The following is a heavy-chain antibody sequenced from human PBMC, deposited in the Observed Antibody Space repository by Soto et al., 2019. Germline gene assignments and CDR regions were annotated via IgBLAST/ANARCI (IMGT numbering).Heavy chain of an antibody. V-gene: IGHV3-48*03. J-gene: IGHJ4*02. CDR2: IGRSGETI. CDR1: GFTFSSFE. CDR3: ARDSRGGAARRPTFYY. Sequence: GGSLRLSCVGTGFTFSSFEMNWVRQTPGKGLEWLSYIGRSGETIYYADSVKGRFTISRDNAKSSLFLQMTGLRDEDTGIYYCARDSRGGAARRPTFYYWGRGTLVTVSS. D-gene: IGHD6-6*01.